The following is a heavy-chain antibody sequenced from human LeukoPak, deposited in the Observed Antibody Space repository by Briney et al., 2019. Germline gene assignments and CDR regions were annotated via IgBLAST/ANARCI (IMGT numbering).Heavy chain of an antibody. J-gene: IGHJ4*02. CDR2: IYTSGST. CDR3: ARGLAVFREPRDLVTHIDY. CDR1: GGSISSYY. D-gene: IGHD6-19*01. V-gene: IGHV4-4*07. Sequence: SETLSLTCTVSGGSISSYYWSWIRQPAGKGLEWIGRIYTSGSTNYNPSLKSRVTMSVDTSKNQFSLKLSSVTAADTAVYYCARGLAVFREPRDLVTHIDYWGQGTLVTVSS.